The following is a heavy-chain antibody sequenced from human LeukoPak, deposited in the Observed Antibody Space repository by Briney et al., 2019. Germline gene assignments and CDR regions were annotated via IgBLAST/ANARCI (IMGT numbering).Heavy chain of an antibody. V-gene: IGHV1-69*05. CDR2: IIPIFGTA. CDR1: GGTFSSYA. D-gene: IGHD4-23*01. J-gene: IGHJ4*02. CDR3: ATSPEVHGGPQNFDY. Sequence: SVKVSCKASGGTFSSYAISWVRQAPGQGLEWMGGIIPIFGTANYAQKFQGRVTITTDESTSTAYMELSSLRSEDTAVYYCATSPEVHGGPQNFDYWGQGTLVTVSS.